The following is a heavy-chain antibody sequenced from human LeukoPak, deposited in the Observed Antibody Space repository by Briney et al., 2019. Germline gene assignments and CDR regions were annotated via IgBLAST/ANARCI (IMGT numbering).Heavy chain of an antibody. J-gene: IGHJ4*02. D-gene: IGHD2-2*01. V-gene: IGHV3-74*01. CDR2: INHDESTT. Sequence: PRRSLRLSCAAAGFTVSSSWPQSVRQDPRNWLVWVSGINHDESTTTYADSVKGRFTNSRDNAKITLYLQMNSLRAEDTAVYYCARNTRTAFDIWGQGTLVTVSS. CDR1: GFTVSSSW. CDR3: ARNTRTAFDI.